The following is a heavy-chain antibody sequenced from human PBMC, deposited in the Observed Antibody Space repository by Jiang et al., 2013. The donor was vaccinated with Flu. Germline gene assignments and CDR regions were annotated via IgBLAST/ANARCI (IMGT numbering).Heavy chain of an antibody. D-gene: IGHD6-19*01. J-gene: IGHJ2*01. Sequence: PGLVKPSQTLSLTCTVSGGSINSGSSYWNYIRQPAGKGLEWIGRIYASGSTDYNPSLRSRLTISVDTSKNQFSLKLTSVTAADTAVYYCARGWQDGSGRYFDLWGRGTLVNVSS. CDR3: ARGWQDGSGRYFDL. CDR2: IYASGST. CDR1: GGSINSGSSY. V-gene: IGHV4-61*02.